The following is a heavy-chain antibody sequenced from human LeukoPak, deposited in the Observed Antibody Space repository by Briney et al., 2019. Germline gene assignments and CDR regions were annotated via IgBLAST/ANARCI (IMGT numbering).Heavy chain of an antibody. J-gene: IGHJ3*02. V-gene: IGHV3-30*03. CDR2: ISYDGSNK. D-gene: IGHD3-22*01. CDR1: GFTFSSYD. Sequence: PGGSLRLSCAASGFTFSSYDMHWVRQAPGKGLEWVAVISYDGSNKYYADSVKGRFTISRDNSKNTLYLQMNSLRAEDTAVYYCARDKRVVVTRGGAFDIWGQGTMVTVSS. CDR3: ARDKRVVVTRGGAFDI.